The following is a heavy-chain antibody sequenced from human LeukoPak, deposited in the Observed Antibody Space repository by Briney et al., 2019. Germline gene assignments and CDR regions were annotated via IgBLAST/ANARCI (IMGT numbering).Heavy chain of an antibody. CDR1: GFTFSSYW. D-gene: IGHD5-12*01. J-gene: IGHJ4*02. CDR3: ARDIIDSGYDLEELPLISDY. CDR2: IKQDGSEK. Sequence: GGSLRLSCAASGFTFSSYWMSWVRQAPRQGLEWVANIKQDGSEKYYVDSVKGRFTISRDHAKNSLYLQMNSLRAEDTAVYYCARDIIDSGYDLEELPLISDYWGQGTLVTVSS. V-gene: IGHV3-7*01.